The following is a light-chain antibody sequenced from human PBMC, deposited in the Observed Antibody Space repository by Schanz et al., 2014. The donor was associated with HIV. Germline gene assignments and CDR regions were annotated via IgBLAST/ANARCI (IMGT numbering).Light chain of an antibody. CDR3: SSYTSSSTLVV. CDR2: DVN. V-gene: IGLV2-14*03. J-gene: IGLJ2*01. Sequence: QSALTQPASVSGSPGQSITISCTGTSSDVGGSNYVSWYQQHPVKAPKVIIYDVNNRPSGVSDRFSGSKSGNTASLTISGLQAEDEADYYCSSYTSSSTLVVFGGGTKLTVL. CDR1: SSDVGGSNY.